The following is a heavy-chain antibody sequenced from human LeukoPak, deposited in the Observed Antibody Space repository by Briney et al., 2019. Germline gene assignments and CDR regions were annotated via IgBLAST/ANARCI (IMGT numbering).Heavy chain of an antibody. CDR2: IDPSDSYT. CDR3: ARHSIAVAAFNWFDP. J-gene: IGHJ5*02. CDR1: GYIFTSYW. Sequence: GESLKISCKGSGYIFTSYWISWVRQMPGKGLEWMGRIDPSDSYTNYSPSFQGHVTISADKSISTAYLQWSSLKASDTAMYYCARHSIAVAAFNWFDPWGQGTLVTASS. V-gene: IGHV5-10-1*01. D-gene: IGHD6-19*01.